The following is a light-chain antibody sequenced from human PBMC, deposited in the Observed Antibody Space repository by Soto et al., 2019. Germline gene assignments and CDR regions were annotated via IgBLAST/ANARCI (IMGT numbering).Light chain of an antibody. Sequence: EIQMTQTPSTLSGSVGDRVTITCRASQTISSWLAWYQQKPGKAPKLLIYKASTLKSGVPSRFSGSGSGTEFTPTISSLQPDDFATYYCQHYNSYSEAFGQGTKVDI. J-gene: IGKJ1*01. CDR1: QTISSW. CDR3: QHYNSYSEA. CDR2: KAS. V-gene: IGKV1-5*03.